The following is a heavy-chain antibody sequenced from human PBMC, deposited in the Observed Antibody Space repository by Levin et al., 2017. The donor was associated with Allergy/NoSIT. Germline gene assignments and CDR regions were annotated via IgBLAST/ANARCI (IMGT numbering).Heavy chain of an antibody. J-gene: IGHJ5*01. CDR3: TREQITANYRTSDS. V-gene: IGHV3-74*03. CDR1: GFTFSSYW. D-gene: IGHD4/OR15-4a*01. CDR2: INDDGSGI. Sequence: GESLKISCVGSGFTFSSYWMHWVRQVPGKGLVWLARINDDGSGIVYADSVKGRFTISRDNAKNTLYLQMNSLRVEDTAVYYCTREQITANYRTSDSWGQGTLVTVSS.